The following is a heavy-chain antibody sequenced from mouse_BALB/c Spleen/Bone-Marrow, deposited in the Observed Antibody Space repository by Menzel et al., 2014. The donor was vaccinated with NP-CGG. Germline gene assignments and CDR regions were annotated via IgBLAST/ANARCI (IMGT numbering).Heavy chain of an antibody. D-gene: IGHD2-10*01. J-gene: IGHJ3*01. CDR1: GFSLTSYG. CDR3: ARGPLLTWFAY. Sequence: QVQLQQSGPGLVAPSQSLSITCTVSGFSLTSYGVHWARQPPGKGLEWLGVIWAGGSTNYNSALMSRLSISKDNSKSQVFLKMNCLQTDDTAMYYCARGPLLTWFAYWGQGTLVTVSA. V-gene: IGHV2-9*02. CDR2: IWAGGST.